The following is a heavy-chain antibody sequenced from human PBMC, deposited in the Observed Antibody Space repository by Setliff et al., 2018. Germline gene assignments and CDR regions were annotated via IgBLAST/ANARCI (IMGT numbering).Heavy chain of an antibody. J-gene: IGHJ4*02. V-gene: IGHV1-45*02. CDR2: ITPFNGNT. CDR1: GYTFTYRY. Sequence: SVKVSCKASGYTFTYRYLHWVRQAPGQALEWMGWITPFNGNTNYAQKFQDRVTITRDRSMSTAYMELSSLRSEDTAMYYCAGVHEASGWRYFDYWGQGTLVTVSS. D-gene: IGHD6-19*01. CDR3: AGVHEASGWRYFDY.